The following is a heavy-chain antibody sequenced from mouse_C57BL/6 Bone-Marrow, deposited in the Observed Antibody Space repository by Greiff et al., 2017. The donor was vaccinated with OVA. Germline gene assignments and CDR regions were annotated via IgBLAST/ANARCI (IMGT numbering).Heavy chain of an antibody. Sequence: QVQLKESGAELARPGASVKLSCKASGYTFTSYGISWVKQRTGQGLEWIGEIYPRSGNTYYNEKFKGKATLTADKSSSTAYMELRSLTSEDSAVYFCATPDYYGSPYYAMDYWGQGTSVTVSS. CDR2: IYPRSGNT. V-gene: IGHV1-81*01. CDR1: GYTFTSYG. J-gene: IGHJ4*01. CDR3: ATPDYYGSPYYAMDY. D-gene: IGHD1-1*01.